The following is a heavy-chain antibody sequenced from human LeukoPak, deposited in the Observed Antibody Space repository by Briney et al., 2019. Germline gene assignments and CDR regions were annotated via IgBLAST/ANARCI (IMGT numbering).Heavy chain of an antibody. CDR2: INGSGGST. D-gene: IGHD3-10*01. CDR3: AKSRGSGSYYPPYFDY. CDR1: GFTFRSYA. V-gene: IGHV3-23*01. Sequence: GGSLRLSCAASGFTFRSYAMKWVRQAPGKGLEWVSDINGSGGSTYYADSVKGRFTISRDNSKNTLYLQMNSLRAEDTAVYYCAKSRGSGSYYPPYFDYWGQGTLVTVSS. J-gene: IGHJ4*02.